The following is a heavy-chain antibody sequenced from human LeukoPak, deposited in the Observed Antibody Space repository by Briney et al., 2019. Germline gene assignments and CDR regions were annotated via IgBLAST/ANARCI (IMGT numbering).Heavy chain of an antibody. V-gene: IGHV3-21*01. CDR2: ISSSSSYI. J-gene: IGHJ4*02. CDR1: GFTFSSYS. CDR3: ARDSVSITMVRGGTDY. Sequence: GGSLRLSCAASGFTFSSYSMNWVRQAPGKGLEWVSSISSSSSYIYYADSVKGRFTISRDNAKNSLYLQMNSLRAEDTAVYYCARDSVSITMVRGGTDYWGQGTLVTVSS. D-gene: IGHD3-10*01.